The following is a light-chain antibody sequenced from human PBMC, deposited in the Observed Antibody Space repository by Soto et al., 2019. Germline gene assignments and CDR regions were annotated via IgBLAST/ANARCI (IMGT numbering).Light chain of an antibody. Sequence: EIVLTQSPGTLSLSPGERATLSCRASQSVSSSYFAWYQQKPGQAPRPLIYGASSRAIGIPDRFSGSGYGTDFTLTISRLEPEDFAVYYCQQYGSSPWTFGQGTKVEIK. CDR2: GAS. V-gene: IGKV3-20*01. CDR3: QQYGSSPWT. J-gene: IGKJ1*01. CDR1: QSVSSSY.